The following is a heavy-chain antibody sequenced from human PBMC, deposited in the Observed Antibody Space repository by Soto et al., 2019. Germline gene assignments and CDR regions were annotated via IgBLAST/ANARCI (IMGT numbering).Heavy chain of an antibody. CDR1: GGSLGIYY. D-gene: IGHD4-4*01. CDR2: FFYTGRA. CDR3: AKDGEGRMTTNPYYYIGMDV. V-gene: IGHV4-59*01. Sequence: SETLSLTCAVSGGSLGIYYWSWIRQPPGKGLEWIGYFFYTGRANYNASLKSRVSISLDTSNYQCSLKLSSVSAADTAVYYCAKDGEGRMTTNPYYYIGMDVWGPGTTVTVSS. J-gene: IGHJ6*02.